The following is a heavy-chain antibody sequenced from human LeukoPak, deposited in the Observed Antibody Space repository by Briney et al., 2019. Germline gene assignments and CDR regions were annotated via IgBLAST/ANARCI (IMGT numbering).Heavy chain of an antibody. D-gene: IGHD1-1*01. J-gene: IGHJ6*03. CDR1: GVSISSSLYH. CDR3: ARQIVGTSWNYYYSYIDV. Sequence: SETLSLTSTVSGVSISSSLYHWGWLRHPPGKGLEWIGNVFHSGNTYSSPSHQSRVAFSVDTSKNQFSLKLTSVTATDTAVYYCARQIVGTSWNYYYSYIDVWGKGTSVSVSS. V-gene: IGHV4-39*01. CDR2: VFHSGNT.